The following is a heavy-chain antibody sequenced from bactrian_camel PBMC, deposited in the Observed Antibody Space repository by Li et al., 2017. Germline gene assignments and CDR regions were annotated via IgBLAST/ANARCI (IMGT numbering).Heavy chain of an antibody. CDR3: ATHNWLFNIGY. CDR1: GFSFSSSG. CDR2: VYADGGFP. J-gene: IGHJ6*01. V-gene: IGHV3-2*01. D-gene: IGHD1*01. Sequence: VQLVESGGGLVQPGGSLRLSCAGAGFSFSSSGMSWVRQAPGKGLEWVSSVYADGGFPYYADSIKGRFTISKDNAENTLYLQMYSLKPEDTAVYYCATHNWLFNIGYWGQGTQVTVS.